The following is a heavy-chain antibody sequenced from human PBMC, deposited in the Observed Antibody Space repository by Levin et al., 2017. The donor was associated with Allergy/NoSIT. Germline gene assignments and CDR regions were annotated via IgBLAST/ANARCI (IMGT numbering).Heavy chain of an antibody. CDR2: IYYSGST. J-gene: IGHJ5*02. CDR1: GGSIRSSSYY. V-gene: IGHV4-39*01. CDR3: ARHLSIGRQWAPNWFDP. D-gene: IGHD6-19*01. Sequence: SSQTLSLTCTVSGGSIRSSSYYWGWIRQPPGKGLEWIGSIYYSGSTYYNPSLKSRVTISVDTSKNQFSLKLSSVTAADTAVYYCARHLSIGRQWAPNWFDPWGQGTLVTVSS.